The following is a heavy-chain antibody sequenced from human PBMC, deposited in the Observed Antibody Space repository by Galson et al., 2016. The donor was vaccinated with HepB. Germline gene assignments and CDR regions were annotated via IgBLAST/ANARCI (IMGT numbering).Heavy chain of an antibody. V-gene: IGHV1-46*01. J-gene: IGHJ6*02. CDR1: GYTFTEYY. CDR3: ARDPLVPKYRNGMDV. CDR2: INPNIGST. Sequence: SVKVSCKASGYTFTEYYIHWVRQAPGQGLEWMGIINPNIGSTTYAQNFQGRVTMTRDTSTGTVYMELWSLRSDDTAVYYCARDPLVPKYRNGMDVWGQGTTVTVSS. D-gene: IGHD1-14*01.